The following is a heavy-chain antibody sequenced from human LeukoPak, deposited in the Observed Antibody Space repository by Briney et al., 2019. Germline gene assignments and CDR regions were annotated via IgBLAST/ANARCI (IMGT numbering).Heavy chain of an antibody. V-gene: IGHV5-51*01. CDR2: ICPGTADI. J-gene: IGHJ4*02. D-gene: IGHD2-21*01. CDR1: GYSFASYW. Sequence: GESLKISCKGSGYSFASYWIAWVRQMPGKGLEWMGVICPGTADITYSPSFQGQVTISADKSVSTAYLHWSSLKASDTAIYYRAKNLRSIPTGPTYGGKGTLVTVSS. CDR3: AKNLRSIPTGPTY.